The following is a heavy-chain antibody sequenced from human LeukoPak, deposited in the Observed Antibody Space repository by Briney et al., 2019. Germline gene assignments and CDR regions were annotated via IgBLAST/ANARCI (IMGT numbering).Heavy chain of an antibody. D-gene: IGHD3-10*01. Sequence: PGRSLRLSCAASGFTFSSYAMLWVRQAPGKGLEWVAVISYDGSNKYYADSVKGRFTISRDNSKNTLYLQMNSLRAEDTAVYYCAREGVEGNYYGSGSPVDYWGQGTLVTVSS. CDR1: GFTFSSYA. V-gene: IGHV3-30*04. CDR3: AREGVEGNYYGSGSPVDY. CDR2: ISYDGSNK. J-gene: IGHJ4*02.